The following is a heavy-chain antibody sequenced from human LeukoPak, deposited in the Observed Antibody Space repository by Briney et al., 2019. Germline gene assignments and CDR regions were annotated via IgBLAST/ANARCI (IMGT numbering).Heavy chain of an antibody. Sequence: ASVKVSCKASGYTFTGYYMHWVRQAPGQGLEWMGWINPNTGGTNYAQKFQGRVTMTRDTSISTAYKELSRLSSDDTAVYYCARDLGHSSSSDWGQGTLVTVSS. CDR3: ARDLGHSSSSD. D-gene: IGHD6-6*01. CDR2: INPNTGGT. CDR1: GYTFTGYY. V-gene: IGHV1-2*02. J-gene: IGHJ4*02.